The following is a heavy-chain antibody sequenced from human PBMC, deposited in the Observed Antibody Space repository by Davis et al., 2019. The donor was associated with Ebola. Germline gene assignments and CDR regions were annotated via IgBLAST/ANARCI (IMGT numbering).Heavy chain of an antibody. D-gene: IGHD3-9*01. CDR3: AVDILTAVDY. CDR2: IIPILGIA. J-gene: IGHJ4*02. CDR1: GGTFSSYA. V-gene: IGHV1-69*04. Sequence: SVKVSCKASGGTFSSYAISWVRQAPGQGLEWMGRIIPILGIANYAQKFQGRVTMTEDTSTDTAYMELSSLRSEDTAVYYCAVDILTAVDYWGQGTLVTVSS.